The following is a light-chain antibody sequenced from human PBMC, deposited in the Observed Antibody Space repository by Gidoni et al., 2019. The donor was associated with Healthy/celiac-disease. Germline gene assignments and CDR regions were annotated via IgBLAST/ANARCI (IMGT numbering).Light chain of an antibody. CDR2: KAS. CDR1: QSISSW. CDR3: QQYNSQGT. J-gene: IGKJ2*02. Sequence: DIQMTQSPSTLSASVGYRVTITCRASQSISSWLAWYQQKPGKAPKRLIYKASSLDSGVPSRFSGSGSGTAFTLTISSLQPDYFATYYCQQYNSQGTFGQGTKLEIK. V-gene: IGKV1-5*03.